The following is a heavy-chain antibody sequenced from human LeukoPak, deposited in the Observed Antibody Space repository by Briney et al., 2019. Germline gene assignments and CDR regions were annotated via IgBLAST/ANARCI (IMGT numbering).Heavy chain of an antibody. D-gene: IGHD6-19*01. Sequence: GGSLRLSCAASGFTFSSYWMSWVRQAPEKGLEWVANIKQDGSEKYYVDSVKGRFTISRDNAKNSLYLQMNSLRAEDTAVYYCAKDTESSGWYGRFDPWGQGTLVTVSS. CDR2: IKQDGSEK. V-gene: IGHV3-7*01. CDR3: AKDTESSGWYGRFDP. CDR1: GFTFSSYW. J-gene: IGHJ5*02.